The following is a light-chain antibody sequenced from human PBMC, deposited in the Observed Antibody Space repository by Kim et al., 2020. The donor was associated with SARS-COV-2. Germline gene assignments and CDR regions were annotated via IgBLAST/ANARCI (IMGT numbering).Light chain of an antibody. CDR1: QSLLHSNGYNF. CDR2: MGS. Sequence: DIVLTQSPLYLPFTPGEPASISCRSSQSLLHSNGYNFLDWYLQKPGQSPQLLIYMGSYRASGVPDRFSGSGSGTEFTLKISRVEAEDVGIYYCMQAQRTLTFGPGTKVDIK. CDR3: MQAQRTLT. J-gene: IGKJ3*01. V-gene: IGKV2-28*01.